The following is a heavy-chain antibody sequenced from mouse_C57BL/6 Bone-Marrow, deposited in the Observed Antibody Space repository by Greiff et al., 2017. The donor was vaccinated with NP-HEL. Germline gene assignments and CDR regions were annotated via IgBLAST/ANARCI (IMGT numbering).Heavy chain of an antibody. Sequence: QVQLQQSGAALVRPGTSVKMSCKASGYTFTNSCISWVKQRPGPGLEWIGDIYPGGGYTNYNEKFKGKATLTADKSSSTAYMQFRSLTSEDSAIYSCARLGLWDGFDYWGQGTLVTVSA. V-gene: IGHV1-63*01. J-gene: IGHJ3*01. CDR2: IYPGGGYT. CDR1: GYTFTNSC. D-gene: IGHD1-1*02. CDR3: ARLGLWDGFDY.